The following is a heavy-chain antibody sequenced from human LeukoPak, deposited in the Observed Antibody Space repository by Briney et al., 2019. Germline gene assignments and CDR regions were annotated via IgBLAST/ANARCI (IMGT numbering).Heavy chain of an antibody. CDR2: IYYSGST. D-gene: IGHD2-15*01. CDR1: GGSISSYY. V-gene: IGHV4-59*01. J-gene: IGHJ3*02. CDR3: ARDMRCSGGSCYDAFDI. Sequence: PSETLSPTCTVSGGSISSYYWSWIRQPPGKGLEWIGYIYYSGSTNYSPSLKSRVTISVDTSKNQFSLKLSSVTAADTAVYYCARDMRCSGGSCYDAFDIWGQGTMVTVSS.